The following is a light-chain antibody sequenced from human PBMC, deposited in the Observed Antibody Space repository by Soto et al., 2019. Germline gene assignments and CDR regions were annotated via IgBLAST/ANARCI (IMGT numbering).Light chain of an antibody. Sequence: DIQMTQSPSFLSASAGDRVSITCRATQSIRSYLDWYQQKPGKAPKLLIYAASTLQSGVPSRFSGSGSGTDFTLTISSLQPEDFATYICQQCFDTLSFTFGGGTKVEMK. V-gene: IGKV1-39*01. J-gene: IGKJ4*01. CDR1: QSIRSY. CDR2: AAS. CDR3: QQCFDTLSFT.